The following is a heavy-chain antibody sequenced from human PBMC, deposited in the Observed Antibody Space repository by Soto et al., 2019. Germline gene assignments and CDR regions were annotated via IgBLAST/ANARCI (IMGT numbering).Heavy chain of an antibody. Sequence: SETLSLTSAVYGGYFSGYCWTWIRQPPGTGLEWIGEINHSGSTNYNPSLKSRVTISVDTSKNQFSLKLTSVTAADTAVYYCARDKITGLFDYWGQGTLVTVSS. CDR1: GGYFSGYC. CDR3: ARDKITGLFDY. J-gene: IGHJ4*02. D-gene: IGHD2-8*02. CDR2: INHSGST. V-gene: IGHV4-34*01.